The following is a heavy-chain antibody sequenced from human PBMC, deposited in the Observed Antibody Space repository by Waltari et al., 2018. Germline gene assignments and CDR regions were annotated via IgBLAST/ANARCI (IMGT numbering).Heavy chain of an antibody. V-gene: IGHV4-59*01. CDR1: GGSISGFY. CDR3: ARGGGGDWEWFDP. CDR2: IYYTGST. J-gene: IGHJ5*02. Sequence: QVQLQESGPSLLKPSATLSLICTVSGGSISGFYWSWVRQPPGKGLDWISYIYYTGSTNFTPSLKRRVTMSVDTSKNQFSLKLSSVTAVDTAFYYCARGGGGDWEWFDPWGQGTLVTVSS. D-gene: IGHD2-21*02.